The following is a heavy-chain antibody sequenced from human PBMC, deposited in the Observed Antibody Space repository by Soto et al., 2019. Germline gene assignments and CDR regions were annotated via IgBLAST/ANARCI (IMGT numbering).Heavy chain of an antibody. CDR2: IYHSGST. J-gene: IGHJ6*02. Sequence: QVQLQESGPGLVKPSGTLSLTCAVSGGSISSSNWWSWVRQPPGKGLEWIGEIYHSGSTNYNPSLKSQVTISVDKSKNQFSLKLSSVTSADTAVYYCARDLIYYYGMDVWGQGTTVTVSS. D-gene: IGHD3-16*01. V-gene: IGHV4-4*02. CDR3: ARDLIYYYGMDV. CDR1: GGSISSSNW.